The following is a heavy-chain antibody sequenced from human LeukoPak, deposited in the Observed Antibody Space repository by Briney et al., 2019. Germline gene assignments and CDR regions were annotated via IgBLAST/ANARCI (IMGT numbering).Heavy chain of an antibody. V-gene: IGHV3-30*04. CDR1: GFTFSNYA. Sequence: GRSLRLSCAASGFTFSNYAIHWVRRAPGKGLEWVAVISHDGSSKYYADSVKGRFTISSDNSKNTLYLQMNSLRTEDTAVYYCARGSRAIVATKFARGRYMDVWGKGTTVTVSS. J-gene: IGHJ6*03. CDR3: ARGSRAIVATKFARGRYMDV. D-gene: IGHD5-12*01. CDR2: ISHDGSSK.